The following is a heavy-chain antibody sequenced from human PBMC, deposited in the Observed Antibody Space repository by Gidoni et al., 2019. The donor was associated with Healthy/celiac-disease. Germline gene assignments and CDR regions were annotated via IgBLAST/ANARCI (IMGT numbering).Heavy chain of an antibody. J-gene: IGHJ4*02. CDR2: IIPIFGTA. CDR1: GGTCSSYA. D-gene: IGHD6-13*01. V-gene: IGHV1-69*01. Sequence: QVQLVQSGAEGKKPGYSVKVSCKASGGTCSSYAISWVRQAPGQGLEWMGGIIPIFGTANYAQQFQGRVTITAYESTSTAYMELSSLRSEDTAVYYCARDRQQPQYLFDYWGQGTLVTVSS. CDR3: ARDRQQPQYLFDY.